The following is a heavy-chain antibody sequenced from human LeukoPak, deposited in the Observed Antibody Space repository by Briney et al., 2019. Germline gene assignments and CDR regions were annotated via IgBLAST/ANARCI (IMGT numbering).Heavy chain of an antibody. CDR1: GFTFSSYW. CDR3: ARAGYNWNYVVSGSDY. D-gene: IGHD1-7*01. CDR2: IKEDGSEN. Sequence: PGGSLRLSCAASGFTFSSYWMSWVRQAPGKGLEWVANIKEDGSENSYVDSVKGRFTISRDNAKKSLYLQMNSLRAEDTAVYYCARAGYNWNYVVSGSDYWGQGTLVTVSS. J-gene: IGHJ4*02. V-gene: IGHV3-7*01.